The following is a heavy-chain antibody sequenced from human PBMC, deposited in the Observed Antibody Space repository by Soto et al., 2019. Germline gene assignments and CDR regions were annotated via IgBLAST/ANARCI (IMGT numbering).Heavy chain of an antibody. J-gene: IGHJ6*02. V-gene: IGHV4-39*01. D-gene: IGHD3-16*01. CDR2: IYYSGYT. CDR3: ARHNGPLYVGYYYDMDV. CDR1: GGSISSSSYY. Sequence: QLQLQESGPGLVKPSETLSLTCTVSGGSISSSSYYWGWIRQPPGKGLEWIGSIYYSGYTYYNPSLKGRVPISVATSQYQFSLKLSSVTAADPAVYYCARHNGPLYVGYYYDMDVWGQGTTVTVSS.